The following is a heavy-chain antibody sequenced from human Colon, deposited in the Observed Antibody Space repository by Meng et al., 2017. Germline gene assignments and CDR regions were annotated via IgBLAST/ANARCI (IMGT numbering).Heavy chain of an antibody. D-gene: IGHD6-19*01. Sequence: LRLSCTVSGGSISSGSYYWSWIRQPAGKGLEWIGRIYTSGSTNYNPSLKSRVTISVDTSKNQFSLKLSSVTAADAAVYYCARDYSSGWYLGAFDIWGQGTMVTVSS. CDR1: GGSISSGSYY. J-gene: IGHJ3*02. CDR3: ARDYSSGWYLGAFDI. V-gene: IGHV4-61*02. CDR2: IYTSGST.